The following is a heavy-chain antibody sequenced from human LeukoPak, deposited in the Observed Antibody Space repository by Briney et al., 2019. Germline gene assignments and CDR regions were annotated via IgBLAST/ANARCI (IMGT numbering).Heavy chain of an antibody. V-gene: IGHV3-21*01. Sequence: GGSLRLSCVASGFTFSSYSMNWVRQAPGKGLEWVSSISSSSSYIYYADSVKGRFTFSRDNAKNSLSLQMNSLRAEDTAVYYCARDGEVGVGQWFDPWGQGTLVTVSS. CDR1: GFTFSSYS. D-gene: IGHD1-26*01. CDR3: ARDGEVGVGQWFDP. CDR2: ISSSSSYI. J-gene: IGHJ5*02.